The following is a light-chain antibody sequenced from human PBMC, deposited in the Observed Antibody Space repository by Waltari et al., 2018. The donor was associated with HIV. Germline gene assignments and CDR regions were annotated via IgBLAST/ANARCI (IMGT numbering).Light chain of an antibody. CDR1: AGVLTRGLC. CDR2: DSH. Sequence: QPVVTPDSSLTVSPGVTVILPCPSRAGVLTRGLCTYWFQLRPGQAPKRLFFDSHNRYPWTPARVAGSFLGGKAALTLTGAQPEDEAAYYCLLSFDGTLVFGGGT. V-gene: IGLV7-46*01. J-gene: IGLJ2*01. CDR3: LLSFDGTLV.